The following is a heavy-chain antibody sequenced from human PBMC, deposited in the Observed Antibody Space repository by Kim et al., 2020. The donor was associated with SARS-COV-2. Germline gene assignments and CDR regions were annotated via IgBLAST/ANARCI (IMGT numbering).Heavy chain of an antibody. V-gene: IGHV1-2*06. J-gene: IGHJ4*02. CDR1: GYTFTGHY. CDR3: ARGNYGDMRF. CDR2: INPNGGDT. Sequence: ASVKVSCKASGYTFTGHYMNWVRQAPGQGLEWMGRINPNGGDTKYAEKFQGRVTMTRDTSISTAYMELTGLRSDDTAVYYCARGNYGDMRFGDQGTLVTV. D-gene: IGHD4-17*01.